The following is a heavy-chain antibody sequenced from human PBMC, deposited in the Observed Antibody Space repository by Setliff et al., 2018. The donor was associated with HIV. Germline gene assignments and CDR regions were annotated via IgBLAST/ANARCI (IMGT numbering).Heavy chain of an antibody. CDR2: ISYDGSNK. D-gene: IGHD3-3*01. J-gene: IGHJ3*01. V-gene: IGHV3-30*02. CDR3: VRDPGGIFDAFDV. Sequence: PGGSLRLSCAASGFTFSHYAMHWVRQAPGKGLEWVALISYDGSNKYYADSVKGRFTISRDDSENMLYLQMNSLRAEDTSVYYCVRDPGGIFDAFDVWGQGTMVTVSS. CDR1: GFTFSHYA.